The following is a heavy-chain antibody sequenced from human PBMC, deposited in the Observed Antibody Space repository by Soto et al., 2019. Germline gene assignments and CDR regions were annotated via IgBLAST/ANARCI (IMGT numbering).Heavy chain of an antibody. CDR3: ARDPALNAFDI. CDR1: GFTFSSYG. CDR2: IWYGGSNK. J-gene: IGHJ3*02. V-gene: IGHV3-33*01. Sequence: QVQLVESGGGVVQPGRSLRLSCAASGFTFSSYGMHWVRQAPGKGLEWVAVIWYGGSNKYYADYVKGRFTISRDNSKNTLYLQMNSLRAEDTAVYYCARDPALNAFDIWGQGTMVTVSS.